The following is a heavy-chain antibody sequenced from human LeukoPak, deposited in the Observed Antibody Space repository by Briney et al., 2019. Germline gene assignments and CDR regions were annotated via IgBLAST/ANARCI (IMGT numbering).Heavy chain of an antibody. Sequence: GSLRRSCAASGFTFSDYYMSWIRQAPGKWLEWVSYISSSGSTIYYADSVKGRFTISRDNAKNSLYLQINSLRAEDTAVYYCARGMTTVTTVDYWGQGTLVTVSS. CDR3: ARGMTTVTTVDY. CDR1: GFTFSDYY. D-gene: IGHD4-17*01. CDR2: ISSSGSTI. V-gene: IGHV3-11*01. J-gene: IGHJ4*02.